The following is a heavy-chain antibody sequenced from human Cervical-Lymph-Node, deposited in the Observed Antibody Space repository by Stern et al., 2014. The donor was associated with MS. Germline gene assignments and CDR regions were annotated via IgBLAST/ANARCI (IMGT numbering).Heavy chain of an antibody. D-gene: IGHD2-15*01. CDR2: IIPILGLP. CDR3: ARGIVSNRAAATQHNLFDP. Sequence: VQLLESGAEVKKPGSSVNVSCKASGGTFTSSYAITWMRQAPGQGLEWMGRIIPILGLPNYAQKFQGRVTITADTSTSTAYMNLSSLRSEDTAVYYCARGIVSNRAAATQHNLFDPWGQGTLVTVSS. J-gene: IGHJ5*02. CDR1: GGTFTSSYA. V-gene: IGHV1-69*09.